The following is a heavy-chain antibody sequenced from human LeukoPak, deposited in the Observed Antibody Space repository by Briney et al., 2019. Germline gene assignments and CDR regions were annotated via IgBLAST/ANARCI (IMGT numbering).Heavy chain of an antibody. J-gene: IGHJ4*02. D-gene: IGHD3-9*01. CDR1: GGSISSGGYY. CDR3: ARTPFVWGYDFDY. Sequence: PSETLSLTCTVSGGSISSGGYYWSWIRQHPGKGLEWIGYIYYSGSTYYNPSLKSRVTISVDTSKNQFSLKLSSVTAADTAVYYCARTPFVWGYDFDYWGQGTLVTVSS. CDR2: IYYSGST. V-gene: IGHV4-31*03.